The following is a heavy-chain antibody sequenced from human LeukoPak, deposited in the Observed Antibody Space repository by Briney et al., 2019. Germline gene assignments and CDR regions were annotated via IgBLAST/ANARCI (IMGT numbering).Heavy chain of an antibody. V-gene: IGHV1-18*01. Sequence: ASVKVSCKASGGTFSSYGISWVRQAPGQGLEWMGWISAYNGNTNYAQKLQGRVTMTTDTSTSTAYMELRSLRSDDTAVYYCARVYCSGGSCYVGGSLVYWGQGTLVTVSS. D-gene: IGHD2-15*01. CDR3: ARVYCSGGSCYVGGSLVY. CDR1: GGTFSSYG. CDR2: ISAYNGNT. J-gene: IGHJ4*02.